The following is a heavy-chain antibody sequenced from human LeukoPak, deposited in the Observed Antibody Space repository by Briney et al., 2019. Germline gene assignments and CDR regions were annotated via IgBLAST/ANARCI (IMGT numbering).Heavy chain of an antibody. CDR3: ASSEWRGHLDY. CDR2: ISSNGATT. CDR1: GFTFNRFY. Sequence: GGSLRLSCSASGFTFNRFYLHWVRQAPGKGLEFVSHISSNGATTYYADSVKGRFTISRDNSKNTLYLQMNSLRAEDTAVYYCASSEWRGHLDYWGQGTLVTVSS. D-gene: IGHD2-8*01. V-gene: IGHV3-64*04. J-gene: IGHJ4*02.